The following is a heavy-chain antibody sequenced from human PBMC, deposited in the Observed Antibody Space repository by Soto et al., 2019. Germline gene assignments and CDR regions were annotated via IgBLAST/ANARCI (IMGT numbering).Heavy chain of an antibody. J-gene: IGHJ6*03. CDR2: IYYSGST. D-gene: IGHD3-3*01. CDR3: ARMDFWSGCCYYYMDV. Sequence: SETLSLTCTVSGGSISSYYWSWIRQPPGKGLEWIGYIYYSGSTNYNPSLKSRVTISVDTSKNQFSLKLSSVTAADTAVYYCARMDFWSGCCYYYMDVWGKGTTVTVSS. CDR1: GGSISSYY. V-gene: IGHV4-59*01.